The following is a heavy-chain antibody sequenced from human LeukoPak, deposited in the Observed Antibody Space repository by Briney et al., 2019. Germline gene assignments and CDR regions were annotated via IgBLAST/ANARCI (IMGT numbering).Heavy chain of an antibody. CDR1: GFTFSSYA. Sequence: GGSLRLSCAASGFTFSSYAMHWVRQAPGKGLEWVAVISYDGSNKYYTDSVKGRFTISRDNSKNTLYLQMNSLRAEDTALYYCARDRDYDSSGYYYDAFDIWGQGTMVTVSS. J-gene: IGHJ3*02. CDR3: ARDRDYDSSGYYYDAFDI. D-gene: IGHD3-22*01. CDR2: ISYDGSNK. V-gene: IGHV3-30*04.